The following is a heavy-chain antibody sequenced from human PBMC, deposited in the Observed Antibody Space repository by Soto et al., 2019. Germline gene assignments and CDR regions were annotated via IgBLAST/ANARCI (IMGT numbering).Heavy chain of an antibody. CDR1: GGIFTNNA. CDR2: VIPLFDTA. V-gene: IGHV1-69*01. D-gene: IGHD5-18*01. Sequence: QVQVVQSGAEVKKPGSSVKVSCKVSGGIFTNNAISWVRQAPGQGLEWLGGVIPLFDTAYYAQIFRGRLRMSADGATTTAYMELSGLTAADTAVDFCATGGHNDGYNGYHGMDVWGQGTTVTV. CDR3: ATGGHNDGYNGYHGMDV. J-gene: IGHJ6*02.